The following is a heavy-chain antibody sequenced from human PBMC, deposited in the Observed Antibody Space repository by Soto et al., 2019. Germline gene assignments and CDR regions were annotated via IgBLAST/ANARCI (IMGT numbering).Heavy chain of an antibody. CDR3: ARVVVVATKGGLDY. Sequence: SETLSLTCAVYGGSFSGYYWSWIRQPPGKGLEWIGEINHSGSTNYNPSLKSRVTISVDTSKNQFSLKLSSVTAADTVVYYCARVVVVATKGGLDYWGQGTLVTVSS. V-gene: IGHV4-34*01. J-gene: IGHJ4*02. D-gene: IGHD5-12*01. CDR2: INHSGST. CDR1: GGSFSGYY.